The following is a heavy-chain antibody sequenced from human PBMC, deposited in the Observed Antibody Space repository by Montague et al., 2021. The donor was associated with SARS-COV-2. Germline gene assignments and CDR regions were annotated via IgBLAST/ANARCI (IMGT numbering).Heavy chain of an antibody. CDR3: ARGYDSTGHVEY. CDR2: IYHSRST. J-gene: IGHJ4*02. V-gene: IGHV4-38-2*02. CDR1: GFSISTGYY. D-gene: IGHD3-22*01. Sequence: SETLSLTCTVSGFSISTGYYCCSIRQPPGEGVVWWGSIYHSRSTYYNPPLKSRVTISVDTSKNQFSLKLSSVTAADTAVYYCARGYDSTGHVEYWGQGTLVTVSS.